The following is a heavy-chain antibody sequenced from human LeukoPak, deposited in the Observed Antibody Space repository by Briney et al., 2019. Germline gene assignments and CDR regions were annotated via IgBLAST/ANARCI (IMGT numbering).Heavy chain of an antibody. J-gene: IGHJ6*03. CDR3: ARTVTTLAPYYYYYMDV. V-gene: IGHV1-18*01. Sequence: GASVKVSRKASGYTFTSYGISWVRQAPGQGLEWMGWISAYNGNTNYAQKLQGRVTMTTDTSTSTAYMELRSLRSDDTAVYYCARTVTTLAPYYYYYMDVWGKGTTVTVSS. D-gene: IGHD4-17*01. CDR1: GYTFTSYG. CDR2: ISAYNGNT.